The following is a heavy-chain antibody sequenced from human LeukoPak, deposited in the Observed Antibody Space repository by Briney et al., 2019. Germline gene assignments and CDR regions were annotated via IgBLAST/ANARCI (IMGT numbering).Heavy chain of an antibody. CDR1: GFTFSSYS. Sequence: PGGSLRLSCAASGFTFSSYSMNWVRQAPGQGLEWVSSISSSSSYIYYADSVKGRFTISRDNAKNSLYLQMNSLRAEDTAVYYCARASRFPESLTPFDYWGQGTLVTVSS. D-gene: IGHD2-2*01. J-gene: IGHJ4*02. CDR3: ARASRFPESLTPFDY. CDR2: ISSSSSYI. V-gene: IGHV3-21*03.